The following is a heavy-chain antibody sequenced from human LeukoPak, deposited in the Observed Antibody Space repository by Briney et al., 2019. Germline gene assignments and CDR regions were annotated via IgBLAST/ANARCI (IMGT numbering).Heavy chain of an antibody. Sequence: PGGSLRLSCAACGFTFSSYEMKWVRQAPGKGVEWISYISTSTTTIYYANYVKGRFTISRDNDKKSLYLQMNSLRVEDTGVYYCASWGEGALDNWGQGTLVTVSS. CDR2: ISTSTTTI. CDR3: ASWGEGALDN. CDR1: GFTFSSYE. D-gene: IGHD1-26*01. V-gene: IGHV3-48*03. J-gene: IGHJ4*02.